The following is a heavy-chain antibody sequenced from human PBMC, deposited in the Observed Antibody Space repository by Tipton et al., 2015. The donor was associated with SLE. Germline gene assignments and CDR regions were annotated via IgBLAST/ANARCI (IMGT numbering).Heavy chain of an antibody. J-gene: IGHJ5*02. CDR3: ARDEAYRGTSGFDP. D-gene: IGHD1-26*01. CDR2: ITNSGSI. CDR1: GFSFCSYD. Sequence: SLRLSCAASGFSFCSYDMLWVRQIPGKGLEWISYITNSGSIYYADSVKGRFTISRDNGRNSVYLQMNSLRAEDTAVYYCARDEAYRGTSGFDPWGQGTLVTVSS. V-gene: IGHV3-48*03.